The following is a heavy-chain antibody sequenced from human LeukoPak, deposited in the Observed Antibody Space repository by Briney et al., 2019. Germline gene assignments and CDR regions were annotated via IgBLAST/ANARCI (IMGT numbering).Heavy chain of an antibody. D-gene: IGHD3-22*01. Sequence: GGSLRLSCAASGFTFSSYSMNWVRQAPGKGLEWVSSISSSSSYIYYADSVKGRFTISRDNAKNSLYLQMNSLRAEDTAVYYCASEIDYYDSSGYPPLDYWGQGTLVTVSS. V-gene: IGHV3-21*04. CDR3: ASEIDYYDSSGYPPLDY. CDR1: GFTFSSYS. J-gene: IGHJ4*02. CDR2: ISSSSSYI.